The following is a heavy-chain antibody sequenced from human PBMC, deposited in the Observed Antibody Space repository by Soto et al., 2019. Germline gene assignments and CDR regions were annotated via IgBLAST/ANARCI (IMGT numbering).Heavy chain of an antibody. V-gene: IGHV4-30-2*01. Sequence: SETLSLTCAVSGGSISSGGYSWSWIRQPPGKGLEWIGYIYHSGSTYYNPSLKSRVTISVDRSKNQFSLKLSSVTAADTAVYYCARGEPLRDFDWSLPNWFDPWGQGTLVTVSS. D-gene: IGHD3-9*01. J-gene: IGHJ5*02. CDR3: ARGEPLRDFDWSLPNWFDP. CDR1: GGSISSGGYS. CDR2: IYHSGST.